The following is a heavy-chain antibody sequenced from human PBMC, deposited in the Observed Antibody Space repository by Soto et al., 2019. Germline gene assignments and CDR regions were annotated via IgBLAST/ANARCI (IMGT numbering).Heavy chain of an antibody. J-gene: IGHJ6*02. CDR2: INHSGST. D-gene: IGHD3-9*01. CDR3: ARGYRAYYDILTGYYHYYCYGMDV. Sequence: PSETLSLTCAVYGGSFSGYYWSWIRQPPGKGLEWIGEINHSGSTNYNPSLKSRVTISVDTSKNQFSLKLSSVTAADTAVYYCARGYRAYYDILTGYYHYYCYGMDVWGQGTTVTVSS. V-gene: IGHV4-34*01. CDR1: GGSFSGYY.